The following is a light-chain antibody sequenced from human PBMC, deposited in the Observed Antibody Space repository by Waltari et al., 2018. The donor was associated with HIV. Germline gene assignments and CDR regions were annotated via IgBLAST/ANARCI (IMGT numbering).Light chain of an antibody. CDR3: RTWDSSLNPWE. J-gene: IGLJ3*02. V-gene: IGLV1-51*01. CDR2: DTN. CDR1: SSNIGNQY. Sequence: QSVLTQPPSVSAAPGQKVTISCSGSSSNIGNQYVSWYQQLPGPAPKRLIYDTNKRPSGRADRFSGSKSGTSATLGITGLQTGDEADYYCRTWDSSLNPWEFGVGTKVTVL.